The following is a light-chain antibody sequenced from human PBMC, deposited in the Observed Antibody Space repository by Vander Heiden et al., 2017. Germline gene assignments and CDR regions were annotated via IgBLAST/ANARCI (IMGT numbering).Light chain of an antibody. Sequence: EIVFTQSTGHLSLSPGERATLFCRDSQSVSSRYLAWYQQKPGQAPRLLIYGAASRATGSPDRFSGSGSGTDFTLTISRLEPEDFAVYYCQQEGSSPYTFGQGTKLEIK. CDR3: QQEGSSPYT. CDR1: QSVSSRY. J-gene: IGKJ2*01. CDR2: GAA. V-gene: IGKV3-20*01.